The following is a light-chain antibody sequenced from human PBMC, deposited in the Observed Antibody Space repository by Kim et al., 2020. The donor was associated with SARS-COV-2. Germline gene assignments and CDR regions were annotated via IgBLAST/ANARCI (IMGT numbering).Light chain of an antibody. V-gene: IGKV1-27*01. CDR2: AAS. CDR1: QDISIY. J-gene: IGKJ1*01. Sequence: ASGGDRVTITCRASQDISIYLAWYQQKPGKVPKLLIYAASTLQSGVPSRFSGSGSGTDFTLTISSLQPEDVATYYCQKYTSAPCTFGQGTKVDIK. CDR3: QKYTSAPCT.